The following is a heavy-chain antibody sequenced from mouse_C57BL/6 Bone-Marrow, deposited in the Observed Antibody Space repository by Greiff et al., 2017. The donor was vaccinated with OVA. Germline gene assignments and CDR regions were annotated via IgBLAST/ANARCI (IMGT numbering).Heavy chain of an antibody. D-gene: IGHD1-1*01. CDR1: GYAFSSSW. V-gene: IGHV1-82*01. J-gene: IGHJ3*01. CDR2: IYPGDGDT. CDR3: ARSLYYYYGSSPEFAY. Sequence: VQLVESGPELVKPGASVKISCKASGYAFSSSWMNWVKQRPGKGLEWIGRIYPGDGDTNYNGKFKGKATLTADKSSSTAYMQLSSLTSEDSAVYFCARSLYYYYGSSPEFAYWGQGTLVTVSA.